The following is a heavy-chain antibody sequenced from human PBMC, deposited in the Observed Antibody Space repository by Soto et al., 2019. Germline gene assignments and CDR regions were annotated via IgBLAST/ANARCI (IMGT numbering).Heavy chain of an antibody. V-gene: IGHV3-23*01. CDR3: AREPKPFMTGYYDL. D-gene: IGHD3-9*01. J-gene: IGHJ4*02. Sequence: GGSLRLSCVVSGFSMSNHALTWVRQAPGKGLEWVSSISSTGSKTYYADSIKGRFTISRDNSKNTVFLQMNSLRPDDMAFYFCAREPKPFMTGYYDLWGQGTLVTVSS. CDR1: GFSMSNHA. CDR2: ISSTGSKT.